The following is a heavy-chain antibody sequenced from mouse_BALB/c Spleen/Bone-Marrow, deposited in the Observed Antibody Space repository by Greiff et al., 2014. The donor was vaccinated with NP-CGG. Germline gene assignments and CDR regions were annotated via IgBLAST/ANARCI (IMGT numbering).Heavy chain of an antibody. V-gene: IGHV1S53*02. D-gene: IGHD1-1*01. CDR3: NYYGNTFDY. CDR1: GYTFTDHA. Sequence: QVQLKESXAELVKPGASVKISCKASGYTFTDHAIHWVKQKPEQGLEWIGYISPGTGSIKYNEKFKDKVTLTADKSSSTAYMQLNSLTSEDSTVYFCNYYGNTFDYWGQGTTLTVSS. CDR2: ISPGTGSI. J-gene: IGHJ2*01.